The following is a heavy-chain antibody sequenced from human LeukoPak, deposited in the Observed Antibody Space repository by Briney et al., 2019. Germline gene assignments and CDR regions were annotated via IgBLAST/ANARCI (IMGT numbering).Heavy chain of an antibody. J-gene: IGHJ5*02. CDR2: IYSDGNS. V-gene: IGHV3-66*01. CDR3: ARVASDP. Sequence: GRSLRLSCAASGFTVSSSHMSWVRQAPGKGLEWVSIIYSDGNSIHADSVKGRFTTSRDNSKNTLYLQMNSLRVEDTAVYYCARVASDPWGQGTLVTVSS. CDR1: GFTVSSSH.